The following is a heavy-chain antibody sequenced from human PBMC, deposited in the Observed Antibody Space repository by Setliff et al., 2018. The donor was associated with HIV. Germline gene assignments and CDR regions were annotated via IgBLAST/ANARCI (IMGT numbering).Heavy chain of an antibody. Sequence: SETLSLTCSVSGASITSHNWSWIRQAAGKGLEWIGRIYTRGNTNYNPSLRSRVTMSVDTSKNQFSLKVTSVTAADTAVYYCTRDLWGDDYYYNNTDVWGKGTTVTSP. V-gene: IGHV4-4*07. J-gene: IGHJ6*03. CDR1: GASITSHN. CDR2: IYTRGNT. CDR3: TRDLWGDDYYYNNTDV. D-gene: IGHD2-21*02.